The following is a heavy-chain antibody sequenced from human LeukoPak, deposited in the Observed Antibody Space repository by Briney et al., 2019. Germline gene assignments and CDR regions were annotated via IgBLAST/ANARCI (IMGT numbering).Heavy chain of an antibody. CDR1: GGSISSGDYY. J-gene: IGHJ4*02. V-gene: IGHV4-30-4*01. D-gene: IGHD3-9*01. Sequence: SETLSLTCTVSGGSISSGDYYWSWIRQPPGKGLEWIGYIYYGGSTYYNPSLKSRVTISVDTSKNQFSLKLSSVTAADTAVYYCAVDLTGYYGYWGQGTLVTVSS. CDR2: IYYGGST. CDR3: AVDLTGYYGY.